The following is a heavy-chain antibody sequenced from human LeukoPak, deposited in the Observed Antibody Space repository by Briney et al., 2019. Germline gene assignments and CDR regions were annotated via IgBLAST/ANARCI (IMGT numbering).Heavy chain of an antibody. CDR2: ISSSSSYI. V-gene: IGHV3-21*04. CDR3: ARGDSTYFDY. D-gene: IGHD6-13*01. CDR1: GFTFSSYW. J-gene: IGHJ4*02. Sequence: GGSLRLSCVASGFTFSSYWMSWVRQAPGKGLEWVSSISSSSSYIYYADSVKGRFTISRDNAKNSLYLQMNSLRAEDTAVYYCARGDSTYFDYWSQGTLVTVSS.